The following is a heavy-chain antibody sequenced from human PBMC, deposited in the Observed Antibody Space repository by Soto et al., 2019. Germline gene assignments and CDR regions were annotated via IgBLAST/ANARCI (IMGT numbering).Heavy chain of an antibody. J-gene: IGHJ6*03. D-gene: IGHD5-18*01. Sequence: SETLSLTCTVSGGSISSYYWSWIRQPPGKGLEWIGYIYYSGSTNYNPSLKSRVTISVDTDKNQFSLKLSSVTAADTAVYYCARDRVDTDGKIYYYYMDVWGKGTTVTVSS. CDR3: ARDRVDTDGKIYYYYMDV. CDR2: IYYSGST. V-gene: IGHV4-59*01. CDR1: GGSISSYY.